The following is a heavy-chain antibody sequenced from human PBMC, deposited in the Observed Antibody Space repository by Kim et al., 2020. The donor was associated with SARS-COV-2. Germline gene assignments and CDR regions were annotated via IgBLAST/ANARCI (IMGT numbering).Heavy chain of an antibody. CDR3: ARHKAYGDYLYYFDY. D-gene: IGHD4-17*01. V-gene: IGHV4-31*02. J-gene: IGHJ4*02. Sequence: PSLKSRVTISVDTSKNQFSLKLSSVTAADTAVYYCARHKAYGDYLYYFDYWGQGTLVTVSS.